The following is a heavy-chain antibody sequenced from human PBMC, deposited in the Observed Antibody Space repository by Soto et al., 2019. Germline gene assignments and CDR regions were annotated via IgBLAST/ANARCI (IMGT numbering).Heavy chain of an antibody. CDR2: ISAYNGNT. V-gene: IGHV1-18*01. D-gene: IGHD6-19*01. Sequence: GASVKVSCKASGYTFTSYGISWVRQAPGQGLEWMGWISAYNGNTNYAQKLQGRVTMTTDTSTSTAYMELRSLRSDDTAVYYCARDLRQWLVPDRNWFDPWGQGTLVTVSS. CDR1: GYTFTSYG. J-gene: IGHJ5*02. CDR3: ARDLRQWLVPDRNWFDP.